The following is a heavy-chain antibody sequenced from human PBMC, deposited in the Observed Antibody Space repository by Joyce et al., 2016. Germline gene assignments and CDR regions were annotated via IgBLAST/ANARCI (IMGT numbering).Heavy chain of an antibody. J-gene: IGHJ4*02. CDR1: GFSVSAYY. Sequence: EVQLVETGGGLIKPGKSLRLSCAASGFSVSAYYMSWVRQAPGKGREWVSMILTDGRTHYADSVKGRVTISSDHSENVLYIQMNSLGAEDTAVYYCARVVWERGLWLHFDKWGQGALVTVSS. CDR2: ILTDGRT. CDR3: ARVVWERGLWLHFDK. D-gene: IGHD1-26*01. V-gene: IGHV3-53*02.